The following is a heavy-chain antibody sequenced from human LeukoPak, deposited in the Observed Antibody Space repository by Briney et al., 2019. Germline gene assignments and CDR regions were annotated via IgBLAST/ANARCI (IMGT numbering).Heavy chain of an antibody. CDR2: IYTSGST. CDR1: GGSISSYY. Sequence: PSETLSLTCTVSGGSISSYYWSWIRQPPGKGLEWIGRIYTSGSTNYNPSLKSRVTISVDTSKNQFSLKLSSVTAADTAVYYCAREGHPSGYHYYYMDVWGKGTTVTISS. V-gene: IGHV4-4*08. CDR3: AREGHPSGYHYYYMDV. J-gene: IGHJ6*03.